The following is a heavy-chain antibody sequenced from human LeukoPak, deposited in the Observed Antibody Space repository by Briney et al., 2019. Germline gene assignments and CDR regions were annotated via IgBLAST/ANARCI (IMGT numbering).Heavy chain of an antibody. CDR1: GGSFSGYY. CDR3: ARGEEDGYNSLAFLYFDY. CDR2: INHSGST. Sequence: SETLSLTCAVYGGSFSGYYWSWIRQPPGKGLEWIGEINHSGSTNYNPSLKSRVTISVDTSKNQFSLKLSSVTAADTAVYYCARGEEDGYNSLAFLYFDYWGQGTLVTVSS. V-gene: IGHV4-34*01. J-gene: IGHJ4*02. D-gene: IGHD5-24*01.